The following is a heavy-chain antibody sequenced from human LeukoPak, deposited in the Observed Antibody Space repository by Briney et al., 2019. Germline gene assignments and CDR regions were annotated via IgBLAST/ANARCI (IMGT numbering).Heavy chain of an antibody. D-gene: IGHD3-10*01. Sequence: GASVKVSCKASGYTFTGYYMHWVRQAPGQGLEWMGWINPNSGGTNYAQKFQGRVTMTRDTAISTAYMELSRLRSDDTAVYYCARDRDGYYGMDVWGQGTTVTVSS. J-gene: IGHJ6*02. CDR1: GYTFTGYY. V-gene: IGHV1-2*02. CDR3: ARDRDGYYGMDV. CDR2: INPNSGGT.